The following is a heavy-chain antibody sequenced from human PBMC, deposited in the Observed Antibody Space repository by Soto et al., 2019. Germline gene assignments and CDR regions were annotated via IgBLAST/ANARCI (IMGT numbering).Heavy chain of an antibody. CDR1: GGSISSYY. CDR3: ARAWGRVFDC. Sequence: QVQLQESGPGLVKPSETLSLTCTVSGGSISSYYWSWIRQPPGKALEWIGYIYYSGSTNYNPSLRSRVTLSLDTSKTHFSLKLRSVTAADTAVHYCARAWGRVFDCWGQGTLVTVSS. D-gene: IGHD2-15*01. J-gene: IGHJ4*02. CDR2: IYYSGST. V-gene: IGHV4-59*01.